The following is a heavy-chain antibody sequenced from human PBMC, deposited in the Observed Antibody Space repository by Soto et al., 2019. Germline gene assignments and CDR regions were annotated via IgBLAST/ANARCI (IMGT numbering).Heavy chain of an antibody. CDR1: GFTFSSYE. Sequence: PGGSLRLSCAASGFTFSSYEMNWVRQAPGKGLEWVSYISSSGSTIYYADSVKGRFTISRDNAKNSLYLQMNSLRAEDTAVYYCASQGPISWYWGQGTLVTVSS. CDR3: ASQGPISWY. J-gene: IGHJ4*02. V-gene: IGHV3-48*03. D-gene: IGHD2-21*01. CDR2: ISSSGSTI.